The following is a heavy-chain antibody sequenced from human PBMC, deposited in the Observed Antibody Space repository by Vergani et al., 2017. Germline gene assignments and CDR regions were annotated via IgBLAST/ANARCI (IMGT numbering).Heavy chain of an antibody. V-gene: IGHV4-59*12. J-gene: IGHJ3*02. D-gene: IGHD3-16*02. Sequence: QVQLQESGPGLVKPSETLSLTCTVSGGSISSYYWSWIRQPPGKGLEWIGEINHSGSTNYNPSLKSRVTISVDTSKNQFSLKLSSVTAADTAVYYCARDAMITFGGVIVKGAFDIWGQGTMVTVSS. CDR1: GGSISSYY. CDR2: INHSGST. CDR3: ARDAMITFGGVIVKGAFDI.